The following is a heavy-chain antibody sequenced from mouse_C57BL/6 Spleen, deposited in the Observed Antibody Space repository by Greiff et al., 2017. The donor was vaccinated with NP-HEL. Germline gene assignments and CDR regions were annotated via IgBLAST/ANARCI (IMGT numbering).Heavy chain of an antibody. D-gene: IGHD1-1*01. V-gene: IGHV1-22*01. CDR2: INPNNGGT. J-gene: IGHJ4*01. CDR3: ARRSITTVVATDYYAMDY. Sequence: VQLQQSGPELVKPGASVKMSCKASGYTFTDYNMHWVKQSHGKSLEWIGYINPNNGGTSYNQKFKGKATLTVNKSSSTAYMELRSLTSEDSAVYYCARRSITTVVATDYYAMDYWGQGTSVTVSS. CDR1: GYTFTDYN.